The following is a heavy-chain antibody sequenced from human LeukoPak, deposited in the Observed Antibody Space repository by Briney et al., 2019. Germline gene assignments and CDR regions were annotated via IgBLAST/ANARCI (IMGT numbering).Heavy chain of an antibody. CDR2: ISGSGNT. Sequence: PSETLSLTCTISGGSISTYYWSWIRQPPGKGLEWIGYISGSGNTNYNPSLKSRVTISVDTSKHQFSLKLNSVTAADTAVYFCARGLVSDFWSGYYPQHFYYFIDVWGKGTTVTVSS. CDR3: ARGLVSDFWSGYYPQHFYYFIDV. V-gene: IGHV4-4*09. J-gene: IGHJ6*03. D-gene: IGHD3-3*01. CDR1: GGSISTYY.